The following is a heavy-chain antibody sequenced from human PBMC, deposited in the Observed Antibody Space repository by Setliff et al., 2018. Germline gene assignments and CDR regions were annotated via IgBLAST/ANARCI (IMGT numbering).Heavy chain of an antibody. J-gene: IGHJ4*02. CDR2: IRYDGSNK. CDR3: ARSLVGATYSVYFDY. V-gene: IGHV3-30*02. Sequence: GGSLRLSCAASGFTFSSYGMHWVRQAPGQGLEWVAFIRYDGSNKYYADSVKGRFTISRDNAKNSLYLQMNSLRAEDTAVYYCARSLVGATYSVYFDYWGQGALVTVSS. D-gene: IGHD1-26*01. CDR1: GFTFSSYG.